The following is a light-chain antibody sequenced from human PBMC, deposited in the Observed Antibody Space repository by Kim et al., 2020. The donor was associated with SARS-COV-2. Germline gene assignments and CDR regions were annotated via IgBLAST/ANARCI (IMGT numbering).Light chain of an antibody. CDR1: SLRSYY. J-gene: IGLJ2*01. CDR3: NSRDSSGNSVV. CDR2: GKN. V-gene: IGLV3-19*01. Sequence: SSELTQDPAVSVALGQTVRITCQGDSLRSYYASWYQQKPGQAPVLVIYGKNNLPSGIPDRFSGSSSGNTSSLTITVAQAEDEADYYFNSRDSSGNSVVFG.